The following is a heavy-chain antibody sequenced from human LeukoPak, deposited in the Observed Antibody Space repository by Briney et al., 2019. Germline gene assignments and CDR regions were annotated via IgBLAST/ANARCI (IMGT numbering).Heavy chain of an antibody. Sequence: QSGGSLRLSCAASGFTFSSYSMNWVRQAPGKGLEWVSVIYSGGSTYYADSVKGRFTISRHNSKNTLYLQMNSLRAEDTAVYYCARVGAAWGDAFDIWGQGTMVTVSS. CDR1: GFTFSSYS. D-gene: IGHD1-26*01. CDR3: ARVGAAWGDAFDI. V-gene: IGHV3-53*04. CDR2: IYSGGST. J-gene: IGHJ3*02.